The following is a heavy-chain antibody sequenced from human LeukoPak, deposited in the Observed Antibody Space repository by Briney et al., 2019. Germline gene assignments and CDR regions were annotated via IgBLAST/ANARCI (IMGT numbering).Heavy chain of an antibody. V-gene: IGHV4-4*07. CDR2: INTSGST. CDR3: ARESRDEQQLIFDY. CDR1: GGSISSYY. Sequence: SETLSLTCSDSGGSISSYYWSWKPHPAGKGLEWIGRINTSGSTNYNPSLKSRVTMSVDTSKNQFSLKLSSVTAADTAVYYCARESRDEQQLIFDYLGQGTLVTVSS. D-gene: IGHD6-13*01. J-gene: IGHJ4*02.